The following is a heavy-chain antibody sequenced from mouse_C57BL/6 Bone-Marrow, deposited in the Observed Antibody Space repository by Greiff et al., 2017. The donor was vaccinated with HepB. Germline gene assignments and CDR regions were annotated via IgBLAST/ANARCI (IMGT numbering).Heavy chain of an antibody. D-gene: IGHD1-1*01. J-gene: IGHJ3*01. V-gene: IGHV1-15*01. Sequence: QVQLQQSGAELVRPGASVTLSCKASGYTFTDYEMHWVKQTPVHGLEWIGAIDPETGGTAYNQKFKGKATLTADKSSSTAYMELRSLTSEDSAVYFCARSSITTVVAPVAYWGQGTLVTVSA. CDR2: IDPETGGT. CDR1: GYTFTDYE. CDR3: ARSSITTVVAPVAY.